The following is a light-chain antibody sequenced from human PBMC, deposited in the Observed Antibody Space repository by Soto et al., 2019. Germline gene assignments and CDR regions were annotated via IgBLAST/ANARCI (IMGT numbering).Light chain of an antibody. V-gene: IGKV1-39*01. CDR3: QQSYSTPPT. CDR1: QSISSY. CDR2: AAS. J-gene: IGKJ1*01. Sequence: DIQMTQSRSSLSASVGDRVSITYRASQSISSYLNWYQQKPGKAPKLLIYAASSLQSGVPSRFSGSGSGTDLTLTISSLQPEDFATYYCQQSYSTPPTFGQGTKVEIK.